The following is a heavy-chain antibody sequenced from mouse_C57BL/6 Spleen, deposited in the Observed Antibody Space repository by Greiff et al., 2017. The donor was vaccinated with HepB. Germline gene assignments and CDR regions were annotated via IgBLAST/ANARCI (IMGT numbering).Heavy chain of an antibody. V-gene: IGHV1-15*01. D-gene: IGHD2-3*01. J-gene: IGHJ3*01. Sequence: QVQLQQSGAELVRPGASVTMSCKASGYTFTDYEMHWVKQTPVHGLEWIGAIDPETGGTAYNQKFKGKAILTADKSSSTAYLELRSLTSEDSAVYYCTRGTYDGIPAWFAYWGQGTLVTVSA. CDR2: IDPETGGT. CDR1: GYTFTDYE. CDR3: TRGTYDGIPAWFAY.